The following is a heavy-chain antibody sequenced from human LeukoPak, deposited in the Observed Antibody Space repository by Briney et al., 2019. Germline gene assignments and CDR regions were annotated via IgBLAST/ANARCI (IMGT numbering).Heavy chain of an antibody. CDR2: LIPIFGTA. J-gene: IGHJ5*02. V-gene: IGHV1-69*13. CDR1: GGTLSSYA. Sequence: SVRVSCKASGGTLSSYAISWVRQAPGQGLEGMGGLIPIFGTANYAQKFQGRVTITADDSTSTAYMELSSLRSEDTAVYYCATTPRVTIFGVVIWWFDPWGQGTLVTVSS. D-gene: IGHD3-3*01. CDR3: ATTPRVTIFGVVIWWFDP.